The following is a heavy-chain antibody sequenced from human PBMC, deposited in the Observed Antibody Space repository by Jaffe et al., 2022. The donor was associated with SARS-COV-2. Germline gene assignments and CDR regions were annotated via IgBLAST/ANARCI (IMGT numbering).Heavy chain of an antibody. CDR2: INPGDGYT. J-gene: IGHJ4*03. V-gene: IGHV1-3*01. CDR3: AGLFWSGISAFDF. CDR1: GYTFTNYA. Sequence: QVQLVQSGAEVKKPGASVKVSCHASGYTFTNYAIHWLRQAPGQRLEWMGWINPGDGYTQYFQDFQGRVTISRDTSTSTIYLALSGLKSEDTAVYYCAGLFWSGISAFDFWGQGTLVTVSS. D-gene: IGHD3-3*01.